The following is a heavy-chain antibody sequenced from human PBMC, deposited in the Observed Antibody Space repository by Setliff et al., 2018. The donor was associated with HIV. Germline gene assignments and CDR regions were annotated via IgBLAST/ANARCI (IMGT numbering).Heavy chain of an antibody. CDR3: ARDLGYSNYYYYYAMDV. V-gene: IGHV3-64*04. D-gene: IGHD4-4*01. CDR1: GFTFSSYA. J-gene: IGHJ6*02. Sequence: GGSLRLSCSASGFTFSSYAMHWVRQAPGKGLEYVSAISSNGGSTYYADSVKGRFTISRDNSKNTLYLQMNSLRAEDTAVYYCARDLGYSNYYYYYAMDVWGQGTTVTVSS. CDR2: ISSNGGST.